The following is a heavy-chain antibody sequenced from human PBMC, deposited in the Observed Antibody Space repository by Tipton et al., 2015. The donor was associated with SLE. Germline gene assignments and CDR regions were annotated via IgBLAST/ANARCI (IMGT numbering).Heavy chain of an antibody. CDR1: GFTFSSYE. CDR3: ARDRTVYSSGYYYMDV. V-gene: IGHV3-48*03. J-gene: IGHJ6*03. CDR2: ISSSGSTI. Sequence: SLRLSCAASGFTFSSYEMNWVRQAPGKGLEWVSYISSSGSTIYYADSVKGRFTISRDNAKNSLYLQMNSLRAEDTAVYYCARDRTVYSSGYYYMDVWGKGTTVTASS. D-gene: IGHD6-19*01.